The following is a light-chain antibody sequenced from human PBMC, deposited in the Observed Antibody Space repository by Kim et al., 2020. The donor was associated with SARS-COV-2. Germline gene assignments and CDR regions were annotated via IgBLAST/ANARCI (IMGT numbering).Light chain of an antibody. Sequence: PTATLTCTRNTKNVGNQGAAWLQQHQGHPPKLLSYRNNNRPSGISDRFSASRSGNTASLTITGLQPEDEADYYCSAWDDSLSTWVFGEGTQLTVL. CDR3: SAWDDSLSTWV. J-gene: IGLJ3*02. CDR1: TKNVGNQG. CDR2: RNN. V-gene: IGLV10-54*04.